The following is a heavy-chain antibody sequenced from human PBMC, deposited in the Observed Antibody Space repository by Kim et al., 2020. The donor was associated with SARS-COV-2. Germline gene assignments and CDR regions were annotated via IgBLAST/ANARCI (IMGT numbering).Heavy chain of an antibody. CDR2: IDPGSGGS. V-gene: IGHV1-2*02. J-gene: IGHJ6*02. D-gene: IGHD2-15*01. CDR3: ATSQWYAANGLDV. CDR1: GYTFTGYY. Sequence: ASVKVSCKASGYTFTGYYIHWVRQAPGQGLAWMGWIDPGSGGSNYAQKFRDGVIMTRDTSISTAYIDLRRLRSDDTAVDYWATSQWYAANGLDVWGQGTKVTVSS.